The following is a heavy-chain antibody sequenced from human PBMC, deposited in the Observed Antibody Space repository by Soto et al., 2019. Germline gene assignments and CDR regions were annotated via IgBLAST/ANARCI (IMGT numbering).Heavy chain of an antibody. CDR3: ARFFGSGFDY. J-gene: IGHJ4*02. D-gene: IGHD6-19*01. Sequence: EVQLVESGGGLVQPGGSLRLSCVASGFTFSTDSMNWVRQAPGKGLAWVAHISTSGATRYYADSVKGRFTISRDNAKTSLYLQMDSLRNEETAVYYCARFFGSGFDYWGQGTLVTVSS. CDR1: GFTFSTDS. CDR2: ISTSGATR. V-gene: IGHV3-48*02.